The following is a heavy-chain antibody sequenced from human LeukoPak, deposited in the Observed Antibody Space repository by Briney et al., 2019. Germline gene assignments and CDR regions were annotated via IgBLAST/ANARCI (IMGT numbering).Heavy chain of an antibody. D-gene: IGHD5-24*01. J-gene: IGHJ3*02. Sequence: SGTLSLTCTVSGGSISSSNWWSWLRQPPGKGLEWMGENYYSGSTTYNPSLKSRVTISVDKSKNQFSLKLSSVTAADTAVYYCARVLKVDGYNLEDAFDIWGQGTMVTVSS. CDR2: NYYSGST. CDR3: ARVLKVDGYNLEDAFDI. V-gene: IGHV4-4*02. CDR1: GGSISSSNW.